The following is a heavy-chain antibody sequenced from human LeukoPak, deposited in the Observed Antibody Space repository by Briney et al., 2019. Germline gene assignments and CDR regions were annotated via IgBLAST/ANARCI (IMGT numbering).Heavy chain of an antibody. CDR3: ARLLSSGTTRNNWFDP. D-gene: IGHD1-1*01. V-gene: IGHV3-20*04. CDR2: INWNGGTT. CDR1: EFTFDDYG. Sequence: RPGGSLRLSCAASEFTFDDYGMSWVRQAPGKGLEWVSGINWNGGTTGYADSVKGRFTISRDNAKNSLYLQMNSLRAEDTALYYCARLLSSGTTRNNWFDPWGQGTLVTVSS. J-gene: IGHJ5*02.